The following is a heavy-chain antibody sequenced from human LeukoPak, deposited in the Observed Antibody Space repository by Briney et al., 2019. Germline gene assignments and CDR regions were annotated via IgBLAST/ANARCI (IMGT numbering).Heavy chain of an antibody. D-gene: IGHD1-26*01. J-gene: IGHJ4*02. CDR3: ARGGPPGSYQLDC. Sequence: SVKVSCKASGGTFSSYAISWVRQAPGQGLEWMGRIIPILGIANYAQKFQGRVTITADKSTSTAYMELSSLRSEDTAMYYCARGGPPGSYQLDCWGQGTLVTVSS. CDR2: IIPILGIA. CDR1: GGTFSSYA. V-gene: IGHV1-69*04.